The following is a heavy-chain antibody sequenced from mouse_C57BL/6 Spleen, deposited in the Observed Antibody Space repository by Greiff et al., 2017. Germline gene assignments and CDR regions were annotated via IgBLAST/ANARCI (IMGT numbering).Heavy chain of an antibody. D-gene: IGHD1-1*01. CDR2: IYPGDGDT. J-gene: IGHJ4*01. Sequence: VQLQQSGASVKISCKASGYAFSSYWMNWVKQRPGKGLEWIGQIYPGDGDTNYNGKFKGTATLTADKSSSTAYMQLSSLTSEDSAVYFCARDGSPYYAVDYWGQGTSVTVSS. CDR3: ARDGSPYYAVDY. V-gene: IGHV1-80*01. CDR1: GYAFSSYW.